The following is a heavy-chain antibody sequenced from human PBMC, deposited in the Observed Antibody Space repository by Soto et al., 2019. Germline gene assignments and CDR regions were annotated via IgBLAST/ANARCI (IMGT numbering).Heavy chain of an antibody. CDR3: ARAPVYCSSTSCYALDP. J-gene: IGHJ5*02. CDR1: GGSISSYY. Sequence: PSETLSLTCTVSGGSISSYYWSWIRQPPGKGLEWIGYIYYSGSTNYNPSLKSRVTISVDTSKNQFSLKLSSVTAADTAVYYCARAPVYCSSTSCYALDPWGQGTLVTVSS. V-gene: IGHV4-59*01. CDR2: IYYSGST. D-gene: IGHD2-2*01.